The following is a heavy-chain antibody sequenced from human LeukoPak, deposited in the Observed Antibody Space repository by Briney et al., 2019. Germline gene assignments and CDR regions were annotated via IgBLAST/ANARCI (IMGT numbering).Heavy chain of an antibody. J-gene: IGHJ5*02. D-gene: IGHD5-18*01. CDR3: AKDAFRGYSYGYRVSMVWFDQ. V-gene: IGHV3-30*02. CDR2: IRYDGSNK. CDR1: GFTFSSYG. Sequence: GGSLRLSCAASGFTFSSYGMHWVRQAPGKGLEWVAFIRYDGSNKYYADSVKGRFTISRDNSKNTLYLQMNSLRAEDTAVYFCAKDAFRGYSYGYRVSMVWFDQWGQGILVTVSS.